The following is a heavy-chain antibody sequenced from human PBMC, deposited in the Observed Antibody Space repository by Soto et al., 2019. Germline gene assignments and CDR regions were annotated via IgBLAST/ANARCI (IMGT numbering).Heavy chain of an antibody. CDR2: IVVGSGNT. D-gene: IGHD3-10*01. Sequence: GPSVKVSCKASGFTFTSSAVQWVRQARGQRLEWIGWIVVGSGNTNYAQKFQERVTITRDMSTSTAYMELSSLRSEDTAVYYCAADYRGSPWSAWGQGTLVTVSS. CDR1: GFTFTSSA. V-gene: IGHV1-58*01. CDR3: AADYRGSPWSA. J-gene: IGHJ5*02.